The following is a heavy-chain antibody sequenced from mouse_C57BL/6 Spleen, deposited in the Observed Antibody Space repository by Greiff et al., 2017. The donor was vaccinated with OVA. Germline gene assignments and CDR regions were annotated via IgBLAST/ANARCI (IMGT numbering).Heavy chain of an antibody. V-gene: IGHV1-81*01. CDR3: ARYWNYGSRYAMDY. Sequence: QVQLQQSGAELARPGASVKLSCKASGYTFTSYGISWVKQRTGQGLEWIGEIYPRSGNTYYNEKFKGKATLTADKSSSTAYMELRSLTSADSAVYFCARYWNYGSRYAMDYWGQGTSVTVSS. J-gene: IGHJ4*01. CDR1: GYTFTSYG. D-gene: IGHD1-1*01. CDR2: IYPRSGNT.